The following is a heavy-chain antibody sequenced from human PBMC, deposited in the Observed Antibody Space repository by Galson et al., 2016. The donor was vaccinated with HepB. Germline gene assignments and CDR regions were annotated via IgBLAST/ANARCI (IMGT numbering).Heavy chain of an antibody. CDR1: GFTFKSYW. CDR2: LKEDGSVK. Sequence: SLRLSCAASGFTFKSYWLSWIRLAPGKGLERVANLKEDGSVKNYVDSVRGRFTISRDNAKNSLYLQMNNLRAEDTAVYYCARDMYTTARDYWGQGTLVTVSS. V-gene: IGHV3-7*01. D-gene: IGHD2/OR15-2a*01. J-gene: IGHJ4*02. CDR3: ARDMYTTARDY.